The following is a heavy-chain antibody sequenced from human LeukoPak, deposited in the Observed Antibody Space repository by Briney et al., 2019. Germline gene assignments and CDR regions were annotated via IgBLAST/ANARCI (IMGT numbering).Heavy chain of an antibody. D-gene: IGHD4-17*01. Sequence: GGSLRLSCAASGFTFSSSDMSWVRQAPGKGLEWVSYISSSGSTIYYADSVKGRFTISRDNAKNSLYLQMNSLRAEDTAVYYCARHDDYGDYSLDYWGQGTLVTVSS. CDR2: ISSSGSTI. V-gene: IGHV3-11*01. CDR3: ARHDDYGDYSLDY. CDR1: GFTFSSSD. J-gene: IGHJ4*02.